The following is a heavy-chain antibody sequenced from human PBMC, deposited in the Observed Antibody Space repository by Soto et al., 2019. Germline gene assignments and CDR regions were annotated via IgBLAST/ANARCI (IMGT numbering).Heavy chain of an antibody. J-gene: IGHJ4*02. CDR1: GFTCSDYY. CDR3: ARDVPERGDYGGDY. CDR2: ITSSGSTV. V-gene: IGHV3-11*01. Sequence: GGSLRLSCAASGFTCSDYYMSWIRQAPGEGLEYVSHITSSGSTVYYADSVKGRFTISRDNAKNSLYLQMNSLRAEDTAVYYCARDVPERGDYGGDYWGQGTLVTVSS. D-gene: IGHD4-17*01.